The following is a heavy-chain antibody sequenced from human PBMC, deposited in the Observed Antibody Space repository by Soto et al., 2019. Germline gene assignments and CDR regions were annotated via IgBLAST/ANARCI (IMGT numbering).Heavy chain of an antibody. Sequence: PSETLSLTCTVSGGSISSYYWSWIRQPPGKGLEWIGYIYYSGSTNYNPSLKSRVTISVDTSKNQFSLKLSSVTAADTAVYYCARGTYVSMVRDNWFDPWGQGTLVTVSS. V-gene: IGHV4-59*01. D-gene: IGHD3-10*01. CDR2: IYYSGST. CDR3: ARGTYVSMVRDNWFDP. J-gene: IGHJ5*02. CDR1: GGSISSYY.